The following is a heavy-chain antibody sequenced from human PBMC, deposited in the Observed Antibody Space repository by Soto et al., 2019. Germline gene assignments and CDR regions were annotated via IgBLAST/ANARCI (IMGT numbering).Heavy chain of an antibody. CDR3: ARCEKGDYGDYDSRYYYYMDV. J-gene: IGHJ6*03. CDR2: IWYDGSNK. V-gene: IGHV3-33*01. CDR1: GFTFSSYG. D-gene: IGHD4-17*01. Sequence: GGSLRLSCAASGFTFSSYGMHWVRQAPGKGLEWVAVIWYDGSNKYYADSVKGRFTISRDNSKNTLYLQMNSLRAEDTAVYYCARCEKGDYGDYDSRYYYYMDVWGKGTKVTVSS.